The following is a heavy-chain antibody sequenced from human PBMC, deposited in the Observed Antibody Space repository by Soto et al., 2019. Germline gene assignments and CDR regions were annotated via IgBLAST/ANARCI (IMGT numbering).Heavy chain of an antibody. CDR2: ISRSGSPI. Sequence: GWSLRLSWTAFGFSLSRYEMDWVRQAPGKGLEWVSHISRSGSPIYYADSVKGRFTISRDNAKNSVFLQMNSLRAEDTAVYYCARVFGDYLIDAFDIWGQGSIGTVSS. CDR3: ARVFGDYLIDAFDI. J-gene: IGHJ3*02. D-gene: IGHD4-17*01. V-gene: IGHV3-48*03. CDR1: GFSLSRYE.